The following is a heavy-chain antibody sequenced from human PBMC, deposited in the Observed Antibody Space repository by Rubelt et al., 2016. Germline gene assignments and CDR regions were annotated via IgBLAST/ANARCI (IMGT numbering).Heavy chain of an antibody. V-gene: IGHV3-48*04. CDR1: GITLSSYR. D-gene: IGHD1/OR15-1a*01. CDR3: TTYTIGTDTFDI. J-gene: IGHJ3*02. CDR2: ISSSGSTT. Sequence: EVQLVESGGGLVQPGGSLRLSCAASGITLSSYRMNWVRQAPGRGMEWVSHISSSGSTTYYAESVKGRFSISRDNAKNSRYLQMNSLRVEDTAVYYCTTYTIGTDTFDIWGQGTMVTVSS.